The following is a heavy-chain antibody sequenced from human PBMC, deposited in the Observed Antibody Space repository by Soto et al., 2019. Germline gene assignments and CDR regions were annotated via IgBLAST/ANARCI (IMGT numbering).Heavy chain of an antibody. CDR2: ISGSGGST. Sequence: GGSLRLSCAASGFTFSSYAMSWVRQAPGKGLEWVSAISGSGGSTYYADSVKGRFTISRDNSKNTLYLQMNSLRAEDTAVYYCAKGRKPGIAAAGTDYWGQGTLVTVSS. CDR3: AKGRKPGIAAAGTDY. D-gene: IGHD6-13*01. V-gene: IGHV3-23*01. J-gene: IGHJ4*02. CDR1: GFTFSSYA.